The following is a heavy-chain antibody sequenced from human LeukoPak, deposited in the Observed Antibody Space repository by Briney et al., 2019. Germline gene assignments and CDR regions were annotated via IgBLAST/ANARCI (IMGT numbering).Heavy chain of an antibody. Sequence: GRSLRLSCAASGFTFSSYSMNWVRQAPGKGLEWVSSISSSSSYIYYADSVKGRFTISRDNAKNSLYLQMNSLRAEDTAVYYCARDQQRGTLYYYYYMDVWGKGTTVTVSS. CDR2: ISSSSSYI. CDR1: GFTFSSYS. CDR3: ARDQQRGTLYYYYYMDV. V-gene: IGHV3-21*01. D-gene: IGHD6-13*01. J-gene: IGHJ6*03.